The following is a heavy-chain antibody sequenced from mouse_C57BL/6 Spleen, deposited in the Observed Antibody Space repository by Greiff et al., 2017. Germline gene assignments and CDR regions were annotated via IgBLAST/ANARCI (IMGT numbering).Heavy chain of an antibody. CDR1: GFTFSDYY. J-gene: IGHJ2*01. D-gene: IGHD2-1*01. CDR3: AREAYGSFDY. V-gene: IGHV5-16*01. Sequence: EVKLMESEGGLVQPGSSMKLSCTASGFTFSDYYMAWVRQVPEKGLEWVANINYDGSGTYYLDSLKSRFIISGDNAKNILYLQMSRLKSEDTATYYCAREAYGSFDYWGQGTTLTVSS. CDR2: INYDGSGT.